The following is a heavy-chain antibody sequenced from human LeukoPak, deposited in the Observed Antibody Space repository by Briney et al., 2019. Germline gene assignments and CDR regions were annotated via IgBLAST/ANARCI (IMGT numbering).Heavy chain of an antibody. V-gene: IGHV3-33*01. CDR1: GFTFSSYG. Sequence: GRSLRLSCAASGFTFSSYGMHWVRQAPGKGLEWVAVIWFDGSNNYYADSVKGRFTISRDNSKNTLYLQMNSLRAEDTAVYYCARGFPPAGDLFPLDYWGQGTLVTVSS. CDR2: IWFDGSNN. D-gene: IGHD2-21*01. J-gene: IGHJ4*02. CDR3: ARGFPPAGDLFPLDY.